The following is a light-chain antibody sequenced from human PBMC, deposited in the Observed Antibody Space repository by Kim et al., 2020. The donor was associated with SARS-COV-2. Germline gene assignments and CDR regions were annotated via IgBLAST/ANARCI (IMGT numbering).Light chain of an antibody. J-gene: IGKJ1*01. CDR3: QQYGSSPRT. V-gene: IGKV3-20*01. Sequence: VESATLSWRASLRVSSNLLAWYQQRPGQDPRLLIYSASTRATGTPDRCSGSGSGTDFTLTISRLEPEDFAVYFCQQYGSSPRTFGQGTKVDIK. CDR1: LRVSSNL. CDR2: SAS.